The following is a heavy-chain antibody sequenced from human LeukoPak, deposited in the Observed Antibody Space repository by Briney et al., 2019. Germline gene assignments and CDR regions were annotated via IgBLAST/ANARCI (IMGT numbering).Heavy chain of an antibody. CDR3: ASCYGGNGPDAFDI. Sequence: SETLSLTCTVSGGSISSGDYYWSWIRQGPGKGLEWIGYIYYSGSTYYNPSLKSRVTISVDTSKNQFSLKLSSVTAADTAVYYCASCYGGNGPDAFDIWGQGTMVTVSS. J-gene: IGHJ3*02. D-gene: IGHD4-23*01. V-gene: IGHV4-30-4*01. CDR1: GGSISSGDYY. CDR2: IYYSGST.